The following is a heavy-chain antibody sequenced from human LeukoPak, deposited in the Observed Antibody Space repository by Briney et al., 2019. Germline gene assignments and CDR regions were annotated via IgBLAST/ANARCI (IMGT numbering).Heavy chain of an antibody. D-gene: IGHD3-10*01. Sequence: GGSLRLSCAASGFTFSSYSMNWVRQAPGKGLEWVSSISSSSSYIYYADSVKGRFTISRDNAKNSLYLQMNSLRAEDKAVYYCARGAYYYGSGKIFDYWGQGTLVTVSS. J-gene: IGHJ4*02. CDR3: ARGAYYYGSGKIFDY. CDR1: GFTFSSYS. V-gene: IGHV3-21*01. CDR2: ISSSSSYI.